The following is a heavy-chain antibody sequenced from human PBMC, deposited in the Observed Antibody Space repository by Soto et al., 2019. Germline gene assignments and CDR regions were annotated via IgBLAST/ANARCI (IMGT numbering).Heavy chain of an antibody. V-gene: IGHV5-51*01. J-gene: IGHJ4*02. D-gene: IGHD6-13*01. CDR1: GYSFTSYW. Sequence: GESLKSSGKGSGYSFTSYWIGWVRQMPGKGLEWMGIIYPGDSDTRYSPSFQGQVTISADKSISTAYLQWSSLKASDTAMYYCARQTAAAGPSIDYWGQGTLVTVSS. CDR2: IYPGDSDT. CDR3: ARQTAAAGPSIDY.